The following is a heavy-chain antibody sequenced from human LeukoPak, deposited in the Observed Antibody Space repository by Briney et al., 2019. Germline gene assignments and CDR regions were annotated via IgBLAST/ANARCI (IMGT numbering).Heavy chain of an antibody. Sequence: ASVKVSCKASGYTFTSYDINWVRQATGQGLEWMGWMNPNSGNTGYAQKFQGRVTMTRNTSISTAYMELSSLKSEDTAVYYCARGWGYCSSTSCSDAFDIWGQGTMVTVSS. V-gene: IGHV1-8*01. J-gene: IGHJ3*02. CDR3: ARGWGYCSSTSCSDAFDI. CDR2: MNPNSGNT. D-gene: IGHD2-2*01. CDR1: GYTFTSYD.